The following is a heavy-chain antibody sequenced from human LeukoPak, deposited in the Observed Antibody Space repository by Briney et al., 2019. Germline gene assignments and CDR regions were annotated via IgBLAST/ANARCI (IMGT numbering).Heavy chain of an antibody. Sequence: ASVKVSCKVSGYTLTELSMHWVRQAPGKGLEWMGGFDPGDGETIYAQKFQGRVTMTEDTSTDTAYMELSSLRSEDTAVYYCATSSIAVAASVDYWGQGTLVTVSS. CDR3: ATSSIAVAASVDY. CDR2: FDPGDGET. CDR1: GYTLTELS. V-gene: IGHV1-24*01. D-gene: IGHD6-19*01. J-gene: IGHJ4*02.